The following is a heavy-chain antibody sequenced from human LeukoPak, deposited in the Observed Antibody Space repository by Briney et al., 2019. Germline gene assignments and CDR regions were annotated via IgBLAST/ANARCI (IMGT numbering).Heavy chain of an antibody. CDR3: ATTGLLGDIP. Sequence: GGSLRLSCAASGFTFSDYYMSWIRHAPGKGLEWLSYISKNGKTIYYADSVKSRFTISRDNARKSVYLQMNSLRAEDTAVYYCATTGLLGDIPWGQGTLVTVSS. CDR1: GFTFSDYY. CDR2: ISKNGKTI. V-gene: IGHV3-11*01. D-gene: IGHD2-21*01. J-gene: IGHJ5*02.